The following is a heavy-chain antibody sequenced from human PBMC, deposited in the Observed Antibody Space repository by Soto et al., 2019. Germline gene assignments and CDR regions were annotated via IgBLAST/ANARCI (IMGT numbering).Heavy chain of an antibody. CDR3: ARYYYDSSGYDY. V-gene: IGHV4-31*03. CDR1: GGSISSGGYY. Sequence: QVQLQESGPGLVKPSQTLSLTCTVSGGSISSGGYYWSWIRQHPGKGLEWIGYIYYSGSTYYNPSLKSRFTISVDTSKHQFSLKLSSVTAADTAVYYCARYYYDSSGYDYWGQGTLVTVSS. D-gene: IGHD3-22*01. CDR2: IYYSGST. J-gene: IGHJ4*02.